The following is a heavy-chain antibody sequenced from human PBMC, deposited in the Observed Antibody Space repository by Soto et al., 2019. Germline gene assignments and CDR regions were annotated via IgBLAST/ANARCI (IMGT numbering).Heavy chain of an antibody. Sequence: QVQLVESGGGVVQPGRSLRLSCAAFGFTFSSYAMHWVRQAPGKGLEWVAVISYDGSNKYYADSVKGRFTISRDNSKNTLYLQMNSLRAEDTAVYYCARDRTSYYYYYGMDVWGQGTTVTVSS. J-gene: IGHJ6*02. CDR2: ISYDGSNK. CDR1: GFTFSSYA. D-gene: IGHD2-8*01. V-gene: IGHV3-30-3*01. CDR3: ARDRTSYYYYYGMDV.